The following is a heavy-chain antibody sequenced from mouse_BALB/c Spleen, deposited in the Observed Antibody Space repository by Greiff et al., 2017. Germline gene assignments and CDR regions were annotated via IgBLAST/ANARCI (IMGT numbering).Heavy chain of an antibody. V-gene: IGHV5-12-2*01. CDR2: ISNGGGST. CDR3: ATRYDGYFDY. Sequence: EVKLVESGGGLVQPGGSLKLSCAASGFTFSSYTMSWVRQTPEKRLEWVAYISNGGGSTYYPDTVKGRFTISRDNAKNTLYLQMSSLKSEDTAMYYCATRYDGYFDYWGQGTTLTVSS. J-gene: IGHJ2*01. D-gene: IGHD2-3*01. CDR1: GFTFSSYT.